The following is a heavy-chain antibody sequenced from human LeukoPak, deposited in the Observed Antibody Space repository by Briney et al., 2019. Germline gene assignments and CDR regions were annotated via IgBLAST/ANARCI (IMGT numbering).Heavy chain of an antibody. CDR3: ARGLGSYGYSDAFDI. CDR1: GFTFSSYE. D-gene: IGHD5-18*01. CDR2: ISSSGSTI. J-gene: IGHJ3*02. Sequence: GGVLRLSCAASGFTFSSYEMNWVRQAPGKGLEWVSYISSSGSTIYYADSVKGRFTISRDNAKNSLYLQMNSLRAEDTAVYYCARGLGSYGYSDAFDIWGQGTMVTVSS. V-gene: IGHV3-48*03.